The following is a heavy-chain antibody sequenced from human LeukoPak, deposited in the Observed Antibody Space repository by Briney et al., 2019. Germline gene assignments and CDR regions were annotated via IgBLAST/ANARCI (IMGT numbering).Heavy chain of an antibody. Sequence: GASVKVSCKASGGTFSSYAISWVRQAPGQGLEWMGGIIPIFGTANYAQKFQGRVTITADKSTSTAYMELSSLRSEDTAVYYCARVSALNYGSGSSPFDYWGQGTLVTVSS. J-gene: IGHJ4*02. CDR2: IIPIFGTA. CDR3: ARVSALNYGSGSSPFDY. CDR1: GGTFSSYA. D-gene: IGHD3-10*01. V-gene: IGHV1-69*06.